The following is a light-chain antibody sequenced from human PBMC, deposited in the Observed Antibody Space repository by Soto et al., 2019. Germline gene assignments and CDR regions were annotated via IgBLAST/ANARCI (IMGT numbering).Light chain of an antibody. CDR1: QSISSW. V-gene: IGKV1-5*03. CDR2: KAS. CDR3: QQYNSYLTWT. Sequence: DIQMTQSPSTLSASVGDRVTITCRASQSISSWLAWYQQKPGKAPKLLIYKASSLESGVPSRFSGSGSGTEFTLTISSLQPDDFATYYGQQYNSYLTWTFGQGTKGEIK. J-gene: IGKJ1*01.